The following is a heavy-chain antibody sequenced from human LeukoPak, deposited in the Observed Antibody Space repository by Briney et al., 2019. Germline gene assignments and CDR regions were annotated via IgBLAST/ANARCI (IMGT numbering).Heavy chain of an antibody. J-gene: IGHJ1*01. CDR3: ARDHGGYCSGGSCYLAEYFQH. CDR2: IKQDGSEK. V-gene: IGHV3-7*03. Sequence: GGSLRFSCAASGFTFSSYWMSWVRQAPGKGLEWVANIKQDGSEKYYVDSVKGRFTISRDNAKNSLYLQMNSLRAEDTAVYYCARDHGGYCSGGSCYLAEYFQHWGQGTLVTVSS. CDR1: GFTFSSYW. D-gene: IGHD2-15*01.